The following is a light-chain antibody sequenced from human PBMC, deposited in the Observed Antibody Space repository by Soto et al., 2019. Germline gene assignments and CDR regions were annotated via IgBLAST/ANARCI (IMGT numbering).Light chain of an antibody. CDR2: KAS. CDR3: QQYNDYSEA. V-gene: IGKV1-5*03. J-gene: IGKJ1*01. Sequence: DIQMTQSPSTLSASVGDRVSINCRASQSISAWLAWYQQKPGKAPRLLIYKASTLEIGVPSRFSGSGSGTEFTLTISSLQPDDVATYYCQQYNDYSEAFGQGTKV. CDR1: QSISAW.